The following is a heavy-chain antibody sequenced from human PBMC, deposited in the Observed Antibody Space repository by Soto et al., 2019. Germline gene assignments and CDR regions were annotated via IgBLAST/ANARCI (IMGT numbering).Heavy chain of an antibody. CDR3: ASVDGSGGEYSPLPDPKAFDI. D-gene: IGHD2-21*01. J-gene: IGHJ3*02. V-gene: IGHV1-69*01. Sequence: QVQLVQSGAEVQKPGSSVKVSCKASGGTFSSYAISWVRQAPGQGLEWMGGIIAIIGTANYAQKLQGRVTITADESTSTAYMELSSLRSEDTAVYYCASVDGSGGEYSPLPDPKAFDIWGQGTMVTVSS. CDR2: IIAIIGTA. CDR1: GGTFSSYA.